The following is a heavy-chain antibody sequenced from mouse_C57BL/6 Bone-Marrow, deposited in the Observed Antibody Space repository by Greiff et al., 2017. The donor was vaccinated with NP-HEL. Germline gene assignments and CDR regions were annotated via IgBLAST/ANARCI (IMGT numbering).Heavy chain of an antibody. CDR3: ARTGDYDDKDAMDY. CDR2: INPNNGGT. J-gene: IGHJ4*01. CDR1: GYTFTDYN. Sequence: EVQLQQSGPELVKPGASVKMSCKASGYTFTDYNMHWVKQSHGKSLEWIGYINPNNGGTSYNQKFKGKATLTVNKSSSTAYMELRSLTSEDSAVYYCARTGDYDDKDAMDYWGQGTSVTVSS. D-gene: IGHD2-4*01. V-gene: IGHV1-22*01.